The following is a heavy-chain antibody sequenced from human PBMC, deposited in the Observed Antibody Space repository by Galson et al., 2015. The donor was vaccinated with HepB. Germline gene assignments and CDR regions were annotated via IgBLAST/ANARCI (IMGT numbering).Heavy chain of an antibody. CDR3: VRHLSGSLDY. CDR2: TYYRSKWHN. V-gene: IGHV6-1*01. CDR1: GDSVSSDSAT. D-gene: IGHD6-19*01. J-gene: IGHJ4*03. Sequence: CAISGDSVSSDSATWNWIRQSPSRGLEWLGRTYYRSKWHNDYAISLKSRITINPDTSKNQFSLQLNSVTPEDTAVYYCVRHLSGSLDYWGQGTTVTVSS.